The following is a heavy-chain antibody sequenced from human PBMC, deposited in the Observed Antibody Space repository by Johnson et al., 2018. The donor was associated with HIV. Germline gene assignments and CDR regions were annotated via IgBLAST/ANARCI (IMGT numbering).Heavy chain of an antibody. CDR3: ARQQQLTHDAFDI. J-gene: IGHJ3*02. Sequence: VQLVESGGGVVQPGRSLRLSCAASGFTFHDYGMSWVRQAPGKGLEWVSAISGSGDSTYYADSVKGRFTISRDNAKNSLYLQMNSLRAEDTALYYCARQQQLTHDAFDIWGQGTMVTVSS. V-gene: IGHV3-20*04. CDR2: ISGSGDST. D-gene: IGHD6-13*01. CDR1: GFTFHDYG.